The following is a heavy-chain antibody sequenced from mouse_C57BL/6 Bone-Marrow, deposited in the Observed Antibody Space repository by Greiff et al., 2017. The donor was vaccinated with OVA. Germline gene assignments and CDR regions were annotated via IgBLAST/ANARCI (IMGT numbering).Heavy chain of an antibody. D-gene: IGHD2-5*01. CDR1: GYSITSCYY. Sequence: ESGPGLVKPSQSLSLTCSATGYSITSCYYCNWIRQFPGNKLEWMGYISDDGSNNYNPSLKNRISITRDTSKNQSFLKLNSVTTEDTATYYCARVIYSNYAMDYWGQGTSVTVSS. J-gene: IGHJ4*01. V-gene: IGHV3-6*01. CDR3: ARVIYSNYAMDY. CDR2: ISDDGSN.